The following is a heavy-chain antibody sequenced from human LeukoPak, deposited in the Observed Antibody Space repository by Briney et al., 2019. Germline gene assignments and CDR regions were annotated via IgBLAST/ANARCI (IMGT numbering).Heavy chain of an antibody. J-gene: IGHJ6*02. V-gene: IGHV5-51*01. CDR2: IYPGDSDT. CDR1: GYSFTSYW. CDR3: ARRGITMVRGDLYYYGMDV. D-gene: IGHD3-10*01. Sequence: GESLKISCKGSGYSFTSYWIGWVRQMPGKGLAWMGIIYPGDSDTRYSPSFQGQVTISADKSISTAYLQWSSLKASDTAMYYCARRGITMVRGDLYYYGMDVWGQGTTVTVSS.